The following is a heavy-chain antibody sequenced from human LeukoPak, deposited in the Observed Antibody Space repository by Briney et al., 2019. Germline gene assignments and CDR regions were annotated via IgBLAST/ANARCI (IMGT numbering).Heavy chain of an antibody. CDR1: GGSFSGYY. D-gene: IGHD2-2*01. Sequence: SETLSLTCAVYGGSFSGYYWNWIRQSPGKGLEWIGEINHSGSTYYNPSLKSRVTISVDTSKNQFSLKLSSVTAADTAVYYCARLARLSLRWFDPWGQGTLVTVSS. V-gene: IGHV4-34*01. CDR3: ARLARLSLRWFDP. J-gene: IGHJ5*02. CDR2: INHSGST.